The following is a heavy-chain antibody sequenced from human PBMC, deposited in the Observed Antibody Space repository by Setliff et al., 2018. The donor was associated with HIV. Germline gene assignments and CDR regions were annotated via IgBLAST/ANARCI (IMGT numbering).Heavy chain of an antibody. V-gene: IGHV3-30*02. CDR2: VRFDGNDK. Sequence: GGSLRLSCAASGIIFSNYGMRWVRQAPGKGLEWVAYVRFDGNDKYYRDSVKGRFTISRDKSTNTLYLQMNSLRLEDTAVYYCAKEGTSGWFDPWGQGTSVTVSS. D-gene: IGHD2-2*01. CDR1: GIIFSNYG. J-gene: IGHJ5*02. CDR3: AKEGTSGWFDP.